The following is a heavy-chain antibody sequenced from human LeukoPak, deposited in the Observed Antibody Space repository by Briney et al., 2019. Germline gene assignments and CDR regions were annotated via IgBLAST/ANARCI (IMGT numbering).Heavy chain of an antibody. Sequence: ASVKVSCKVSGYTLTELSMRWVRQAPGEGLEWMGGFDPEDGETIYAQKFQGRVTMTEDTSTDTAYMELSSLRSEDTAVYYCATDRNGDYDYFDYWGQGTLVTVSS. CDR2: FDPEDGET. CDR3: ATDRNGDYDYFDY. J-gene: IGHJ4*02. CDR1: GYTLTELS. V-gene: IGHV1-24*01. D-gene: IGHD4-17*01.